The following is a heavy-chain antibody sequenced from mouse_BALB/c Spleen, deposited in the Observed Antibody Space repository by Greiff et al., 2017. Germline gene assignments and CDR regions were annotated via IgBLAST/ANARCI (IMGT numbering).Heavy chain of an antibody. CDR3: ARGDGYSLYFDV. J-gene: IGHJ1*01. CDR1: GYSITSGYY. CDR2: ISYDGSN. D-gene: IGHD2-3*01. Sequence: EVKLMESGPGLVKPSQSLSLTCSVTGYSITSGYYWNWIRQFPGNKLEWMGYISYDGSNNYNPSLKNRISITRDTSKNQFFLKLNSVTTEDTATYYCARGDGYSLYFDVWGAGTTVTVSS. V-gene: IGHV3-6*02.